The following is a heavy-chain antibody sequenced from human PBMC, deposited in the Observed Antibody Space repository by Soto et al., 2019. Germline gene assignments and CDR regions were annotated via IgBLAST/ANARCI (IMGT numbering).Heavy chain of an antibody. V-gene: IGHV3-23*01. Sequence: GGSLRLSCAASGFTFSSYAMSWVRQAPGKGLEWVSATSGSGGSTYYADSVKGRFTISRDNSKNTLYLQMNSLRAEDTAVYYCAKDYGIRGVIILYVYDYWGQGTLVTVSS. CDR3: AKDYGIRGVIILYVYDY. J-gene: IGHJ4*02. CDR2: TSGSGGST. CDR1: GFTFSSYA. D-gene: IGHD3-10*01.